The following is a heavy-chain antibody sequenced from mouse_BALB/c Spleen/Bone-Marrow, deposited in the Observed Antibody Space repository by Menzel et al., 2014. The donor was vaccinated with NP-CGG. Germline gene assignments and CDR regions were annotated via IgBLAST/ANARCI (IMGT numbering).Heavy chain of an antibody. J-gene: IGHJ4*01. Sequence: QVQLKESGPGLVAPSQSLSITCTVSGFSLTSYGVHWVRQPPGKGLEWLGVIWAGGSTNYNSALMSRLSISKDSSKSQVFLKMNSLQTDDTAMYYCARDENYCGNYGTMDYWGQGTSVTVSS. D-gene: IGHD2-1*01. V-gene: IGHV2-9*02. CDR2: IWAGGST. CDR3: ARDENYCGNYGTMDY. CDR1: GFSLTSYG.